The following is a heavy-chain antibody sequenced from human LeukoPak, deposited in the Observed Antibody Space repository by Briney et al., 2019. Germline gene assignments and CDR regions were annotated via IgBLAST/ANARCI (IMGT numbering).Heavy chain of an antibody. CDR3: ARALADFWSGYYPKYDY. CDR2: INTNTGNP. Sequence: APVKVSCKASGYTFTSYAMNWVRQAPGQGLEWMGWINTNTGNPTYAQGFTGRFVFSLDTSVSTAYLQISSLKAEDTAVYYCARALADFWSGYYPKYDYWGQGTLVTVSS. CDR1: GYTFTSYA. J-gene: IGHJ4*02. D-gene: IGHD3-3*01. V-gene: IGHV7-4-1*02.